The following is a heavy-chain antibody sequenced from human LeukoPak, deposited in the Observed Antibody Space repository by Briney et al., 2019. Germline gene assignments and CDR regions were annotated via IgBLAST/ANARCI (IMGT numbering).Heavy chain of an antibody. J-gene: IGHJ6*02. CDR3: ARDGPHDYSYYYYGMDV. Sequence: GSVKVSCKASGYTFTNYYMHWVRQAPGQGPEWMGIMNPSGAGTIYAQRFQGRVTMTRDTSTSTVYMELSSLRSEDTAVYYCARDGPHDYSYYYYGMDVWGQGTTVTVSS. D-gene: IGHD4-11*01. CDR1: GYTFTNYY. V-gene: IGHV1-46*01. CDR2: MNPSGAGT.